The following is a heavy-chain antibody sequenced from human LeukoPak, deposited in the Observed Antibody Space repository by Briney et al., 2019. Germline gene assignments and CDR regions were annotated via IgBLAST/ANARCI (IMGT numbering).Heavy chain of an antibody. V-gene: IGHV4-59*01. CDR2: IYYSGST. CDR3: AIDRTEASSWYQTYYYYGMDV. CDR1: GGSISSYY. J-gene: IGHJ6*02. D-gene: IGHD6-13*01. Sequence: PSETLSLTCTVSGGSISSYYCSWIRQPPGKGLEWIGYIYYSGSTNYNPSLKSRVTTSVDTSKNQFSLKLSSVTAADTAVYYCAIDRTEASSWYQTYYYYGMDVWGQGTTVTVSS.